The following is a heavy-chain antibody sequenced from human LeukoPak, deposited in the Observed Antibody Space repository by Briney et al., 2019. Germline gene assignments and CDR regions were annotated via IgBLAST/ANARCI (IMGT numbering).Heavy chain of an antibody. V-gene: IGHV1-2*06. D-gene: IGHD3-10*01. CDR2: INPNSGGT. CDR1: GYTFTGYY. CDR3: ARDRGSGKLTEDY. J-gene: IGHJ4*02. Sequence: ASVKVSCKASGYTFTGYYMHWVRQAPGQGLEWMGRINPNSGGTNYAQKFQGRVTITTDESTSTAYMELSSLRSEDTAVYYCARDRGSGKLTEDYWGQGTLVTVSS.